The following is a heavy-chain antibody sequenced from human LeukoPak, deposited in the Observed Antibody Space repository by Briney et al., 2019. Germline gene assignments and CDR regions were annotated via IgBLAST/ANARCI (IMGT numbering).Heavy chain of an antibody. J-gene: IGHJ5*02. V-gene: IGHV4-59*01. CDR1: GGSITSYH. CDR3: ARDFGYCSGGSCYSFDWFDP. D-gene: IGHD2-15*01. Sequence: SETLSLTCTVSGGSITSYHWSWIRQPPGKGLEWIGYISYSGSTNYNPSLKSRVTISIDTSKNQFSLKLSSVTAADTAVYYCARDFGYCSGGSCYSFDWFDPWGQGTLVTVSS. CDR2: ISYSGST.